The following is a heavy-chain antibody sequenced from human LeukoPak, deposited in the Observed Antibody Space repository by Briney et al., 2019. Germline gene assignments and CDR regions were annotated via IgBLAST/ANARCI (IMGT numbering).Heavy chain of an antibody. V-gene: IGHV3-11*04. D-gene: IGHD3-16*02. J-gene: IGHJ4*02. CDR3: AKDRQYDYVWGSYRYFDY. CDR2: ISSSGSML. CDR1: GFTFSDYY. Sequence: GGSLRLSCAVSGFTFSDYYMSWVRQAPGKGLEWVSYISSSGSMLHYADSVEGRFTISRDNSKNTLYLQMNSLRAEDTAVYYCAKDRQYDYVWGSYRYFDYWGQGTLVTVSS.